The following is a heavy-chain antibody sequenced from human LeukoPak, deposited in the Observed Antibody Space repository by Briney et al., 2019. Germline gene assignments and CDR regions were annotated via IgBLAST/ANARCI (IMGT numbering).Heavy chain of an antibody. D-gene: IGHD3-3*01. CDR3: AREPDTLFGVVTNSRAFDI. CDR1: GFTFSSYW. CDR2: IKPDGSEK. V-gene: IGHV3-7*01. Sequence: GGSLRLSCAASGFTFSSYWMSWVRQAPGKGLEWVANIKPDGSEKYYVDSVKGRFTISRDNARNSLYLQMNSLRAEDTAVYYCAREPDTLFGVVTNSRAFDIWGQGTMVTVSS. J-gene: IGHJ3*02.